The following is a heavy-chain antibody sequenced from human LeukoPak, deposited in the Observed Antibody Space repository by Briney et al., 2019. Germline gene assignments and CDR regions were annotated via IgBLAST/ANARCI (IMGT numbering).Heavy chain of an antibody. J-gene: IGHJ5*02. CDR1: GYTFTSYA. CDR2: INAGNGNT. V-gene: IGHV1-3*01. D-gene: IGHD3-3*01. CDR3: ARVWSGANWFDP. Sequence: ASVKVSCKASGYTFTSYAMRWVRQAPGQRLEWMGWINAGNGNTKYSQKFQGRVTITRDTSASTAYMELSSLRSEDTAVYYCARVWSGANWFDPWGQGTLVTVSS.